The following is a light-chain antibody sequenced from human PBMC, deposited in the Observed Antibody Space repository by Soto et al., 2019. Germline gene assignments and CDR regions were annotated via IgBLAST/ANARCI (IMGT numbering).Light chain of an antibody. CDR1: QSVSSH. J-gene: IGKJ4*01. CDR2: DAS. Sequence: TLSLSPGERATLSCRASQSVSSHLAWYQQRSGQAPRLLIYDASNRATDIPARFSGSGSGTDFTLTFCSLEPEDFAVYYCQQRSNWLLTFGGGTKVDIK. V-gene: IGKV3-11*01. CDR3: QQRSNWLLT.